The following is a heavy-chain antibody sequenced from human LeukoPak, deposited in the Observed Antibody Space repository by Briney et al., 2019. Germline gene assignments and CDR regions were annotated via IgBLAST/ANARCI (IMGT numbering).Heavy chain of an antibody. CDR2: ISAYNGNT. CDR3: ARDPTPISKVGIGGYYYYMDV. D-gene: IGHD3-16*01. J-gene: IGHJ6*03. CDR1: GYTFTSYG. Sequence: ASVKVSCKASGYTFTSYGISWVRQAPGQGLEWMGWISAYNGNTNYAQELQGRVTMTTDTSTSTAYMELRSLRSDDTAVYYCARDPTPISKVGIGGYYYYMDVWGKGTTVTVSS. V-gene: IGHV1-18*01.